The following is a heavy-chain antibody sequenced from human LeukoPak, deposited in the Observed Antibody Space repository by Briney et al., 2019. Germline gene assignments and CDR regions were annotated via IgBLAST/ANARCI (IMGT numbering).Heavy chain of an antibody. V-gene: IGHV1-2*02. CDR2: INPNSGGT. J-gene: IGHJ4*02. CDR3: ATLAHYPAKEDY. D-gene: IGHD2-2*01. CDR1: GYTFTGYY. Sequence: ASVKVSCKASGYTFTGYYMHWVRQAPGQGLEWMGWINPNSGGTNYAQKFQGRVTMTRNTSISTAYMELSRLRSDDTAVYYCATLAHYPAKEDYWGQGTLVTVSS.